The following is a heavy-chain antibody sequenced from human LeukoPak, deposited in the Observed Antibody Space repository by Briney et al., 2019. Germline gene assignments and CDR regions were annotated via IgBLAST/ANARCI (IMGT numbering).Heavy chain of an antibody. V-gene: IGHV4-30-4*01. CDR3: GRSITMVRDHAPIDY. CDR2: IYYSGST. Sequence: PSETLSLTCTVSGGSISSSSYYWSWIRQPPGKGLEWIGYIYYSGSTYYNPSLKSRVAISVDTSKNQFSLKLTSVTAADTAVYYCGRSITMVRDHAPIDYWGQGTLVTVSS. J-gene: IGHJ4*02. D-gene: IGHD3-10*01. CDR1: GGSISSSSYY.